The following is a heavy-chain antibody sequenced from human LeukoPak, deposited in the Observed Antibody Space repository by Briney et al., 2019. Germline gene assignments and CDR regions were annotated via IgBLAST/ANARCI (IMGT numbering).Heavy chain of an antibody. D-gene: IGHD2-2*01. CDR2: INHSGST. CDR3: ARGWEYYCSSTSCYRPRWFDP. CDR1: GGSFSGYY. J-gene: IGHJ5*02. Sequence: SETLSLTCAVYGGSFSGYYWSWIRQPPGKGLEWIGEINHSGSTNYNPSLKSRVTISVDTSKNQFSLKLSSVTAADTAVYYCARGWEYYCSSTSCYRPRWFDPWGQGTLVTVSS. V-gene: IGHV4-34*01.